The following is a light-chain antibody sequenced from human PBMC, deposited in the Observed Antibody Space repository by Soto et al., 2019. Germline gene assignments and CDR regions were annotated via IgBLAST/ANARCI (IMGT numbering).Light chain of an antibody. J-gene: IGLJ2*01. CDR1: TGAVTSAHY. Sequence: QAVVTQEPSLTVSPGGTATLTCGSSTGAVTSAHYPYWFQQKPGQAPRTLISDTSNKHSWTPARFSGSLLGGKAALTLSGAQPEDEAEYYCLLSYSGGDGVFGGGTKLTVL. CDR3: LLSYSGGDGV. CDR2: DTS. V-gene: IGLV7-46*01.